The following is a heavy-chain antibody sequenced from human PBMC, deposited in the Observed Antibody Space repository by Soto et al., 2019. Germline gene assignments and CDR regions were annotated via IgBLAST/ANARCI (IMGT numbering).Heavy chain of an antibody. V-gene: IGHV2-5*02. J-gene: IGHJ4*02. CDR1: GFSLSTSGVG. CDR3: AHHHDYGLAPYSFDY. CDR2: IYWDDDK. D-gene: IGHD3-10*01. Sequence: QITLKQSGPTLVKPTQTLTLTCTFSGFSLSTSGVGVGWIRQPPGKALEWLAVIYWDDDKRSSSSLKSRLTITKDTANNQVVLTMTNMDPVDTASYYCAHHHDYGLAPYSFDYWGQGILVTVSS.